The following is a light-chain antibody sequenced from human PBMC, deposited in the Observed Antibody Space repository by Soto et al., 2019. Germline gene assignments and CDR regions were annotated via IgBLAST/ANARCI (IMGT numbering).Light chain of an antibody. CDR1: KCVSSNN. CDR3: QQYGSSPPS. V-gene: IGKV3-20*01. Sequence: EIGLTPSAGNLCMSPGQRGNLXCKASKCVSSNNIAWYQQKPGQAPRLLIYGASSRAAGSPDRFSGSGSGTDFTRTISRLEPEDFAVYYCQQYGSSPPSFGGGTKVDIK. J-gene: IGKJ4*01. CDR2: GAS.